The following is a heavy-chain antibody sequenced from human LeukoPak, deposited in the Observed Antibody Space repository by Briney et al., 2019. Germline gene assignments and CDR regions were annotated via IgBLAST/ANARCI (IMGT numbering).Heavy chain of an antibody. D-gene: IGHD6-13*01. V-gene: IGHV3-30*02. CDR1: GFTFSSYG. CDR3: AKDRAIAAAGDFDY. J-gene: IGHJ4*02. CDR2: IRYDGSNK. Sequence: PGGSLRLSCGASGFTFSSYGMHWVRQAPSKGLEWVAFIRYDGSNKYYADSVKGRFTISRDNSKNTLYLQMNSLRAEDTAVYYCAKDRAIAAAGDFDYWGQGTLVTVSS.